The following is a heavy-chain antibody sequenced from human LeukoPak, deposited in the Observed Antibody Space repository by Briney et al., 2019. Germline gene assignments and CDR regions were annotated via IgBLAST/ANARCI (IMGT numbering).Heavy chain of an antibody. V-gene: IGHV4-31*03. CDR1: GGSISSGGYY. CDR2: IHYSGNT. J-gene: IGHJ4*02. D-gene: IGHD2-2*01. CDR3: ARGCGSTSCSTGNLDY. Sequence: PSETLSLTCTVSGGSISSGGYYWSWIRQHPGKGLEWIGCIHYSGNTYYNPSLKSRVTISIDRPKNQFSLRLSSVTAADTAVYYCARGCGSTSCSTGNLDYWGQGTLVTVSS.